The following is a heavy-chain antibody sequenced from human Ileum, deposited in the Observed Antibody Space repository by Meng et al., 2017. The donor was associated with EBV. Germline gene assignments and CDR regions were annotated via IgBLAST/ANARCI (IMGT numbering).Heavy chain of an antibody. CDR3: ARDIPSINYFDY. D-gene: IGHD2-21*01. CDR2: INAGNGNT. Sequence: VQLVQSGAEVKKPGASVKVSCKASGYTFTSYAMHWVRQAPGQRLEWMGWINAGNGNTKYSQKFQGRVTITRDTSASTAYMELSSLRSEDTAVYYCARDIPSINYFDYWGQGTLVTVSS. J-gene: IGHJ4*02. CDR1: GYTFTSYA. V-gene: IGHV1-3*01.